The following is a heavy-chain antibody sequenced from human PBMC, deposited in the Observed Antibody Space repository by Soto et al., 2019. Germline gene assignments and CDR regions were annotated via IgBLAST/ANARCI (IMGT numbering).Heavy chain of an antibody. CDR3: ARDPSYGDYSYYGMDV. CDR2: IYYSGKT. Sequence: QVQLQESGPGLVKPSQTLSLTCTVSGGSINSGGYYWSWIRQHPGKGLEWIGSIYYSGKTYYSPSLKSRVTISXXTXKXXCSLRLSSLTAADTAVYYCARDPSYGDYSYYGMDVWGQGTTVTVSS. D-gene: IGHD4-17*01. V-gene: IGHV4-31*03. J-gene: IGHJ6*02. CDR1: GGSINSGGYY.